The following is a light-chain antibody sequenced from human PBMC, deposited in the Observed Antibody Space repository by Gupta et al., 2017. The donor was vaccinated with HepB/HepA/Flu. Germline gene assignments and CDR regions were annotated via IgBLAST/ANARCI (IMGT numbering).Light chain of an antibody. CDR2: AAS. V-gene: IGKV1-6*01. J-gene: IGKJ1*01. CDR3: LQDYNYPWT. CDR1: QGIRND. Sequence: AIQMTQSPPSLSASVGDRVTITCRASQGIRNDLGWYQQKPGKAPKLLIYAASSLQSGVPSRFSVSGSGTDFTLTISSLQPEDFATYYCLQDYNYPWTFGQGTKVEIK.